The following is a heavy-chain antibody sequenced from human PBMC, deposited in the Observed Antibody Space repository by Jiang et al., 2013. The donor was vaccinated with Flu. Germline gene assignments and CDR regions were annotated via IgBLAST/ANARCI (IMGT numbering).Heavy chain of an antibody. CDR3: IRVQVGGYFDY. CDR1: GFTLSDYY. J-gene: IGHJ4*02. Sequence: VQLLESGGGLVQPGGSLRLSCAASGFTLSDYYMDWVRQAPGKGLEWVARSRNKVNSYTTDYAASVKGRFTISRDNSKNSLYLQMNSLKAEDTAVYYCIRVQVGGYFDYWGQGTLVTVSS. V-gene: IGHV3-72*01. CDR2: SRNKVNSYTT.